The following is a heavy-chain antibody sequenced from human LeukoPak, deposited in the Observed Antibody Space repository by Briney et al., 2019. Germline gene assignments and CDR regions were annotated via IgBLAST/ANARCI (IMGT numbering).Heavy chain of an antibody. CDR1: GGSFSGYY. Sequence: SETLSLTCAVYGGSFSGYYWSWIRQPPGKGLEWIGEINHSGSTNYNPSLKGRVTISVDTSKNQFSLKLSSVTAADTAVYYCARGRHGGSRAPWFDPWGQGTLVTVSS. D-gene: IGHD3-16*01. J-gene: IGHJ5*02. V-gene: IGHV4-34*01. CDR2: INHSGST. CDR3: ARGRHGGSRAPWFDP.